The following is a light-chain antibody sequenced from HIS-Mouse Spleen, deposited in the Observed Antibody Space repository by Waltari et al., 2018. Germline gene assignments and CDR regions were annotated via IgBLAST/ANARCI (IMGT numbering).Light chain of an antibody. Sequence: QPVLTQSSSASASLGSSVKLTCTLSSGHSSYIIAWHQQQPGKAPRYLMKLEVSGSYKKGSGVPDRFSGSSSGADRYLTISNLQSEDEADYYCETWDSNTYWVFGGGTKLTVL. V-gene: IGLV4-60*03. J-gene: IGLJ3*02. CDR1: SGHSSYI. CDR2: LEVSGSY. CDR3: ETWDSNTYWV.